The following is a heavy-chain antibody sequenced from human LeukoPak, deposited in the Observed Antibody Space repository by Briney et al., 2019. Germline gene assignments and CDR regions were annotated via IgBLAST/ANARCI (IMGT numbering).Heavy chain of an antibody. CDR3: ARAKSGAVRGVKGSFDY. CDR1: GYTFTSYY. Sequence: ASVKVSCKASGYTFTSYYMHWVRQAPGQGLEWMGMINPSGGSTSYAQKFQGRVTMTRDTSTSTVCMELSSLRSEDMAVYYCARAKSGAVRGVKGSFDYWGQGTLVTVSS. J-gene: IGHJ4*02. V-gene: IGHV1-46*01. CDR2: INPSGGST. D-gene: IGHD3-10*01.